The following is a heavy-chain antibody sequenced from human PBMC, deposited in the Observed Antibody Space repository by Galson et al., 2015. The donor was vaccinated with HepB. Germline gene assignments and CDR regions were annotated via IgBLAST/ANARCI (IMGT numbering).Heavy chain of an antibody. Sequence: SLRLSCAASGFTFSSYAMSWVRQAPGKGLEWVSAISGSGGSTYYADSVKGRFTISRDNSKNTLYLQMNSLRAEDTAVYYCAKDSHEVIAAAPGYWGQGTLVTVSS. CDR3: AKDSHEVIAAAPGY. CDR2: ISGSGGST. D-gene: IGHD6-13*01. J-gene: IGHJ4*02. CDR1: GFTFSSYA. V-gene: IGHV3-23*01.